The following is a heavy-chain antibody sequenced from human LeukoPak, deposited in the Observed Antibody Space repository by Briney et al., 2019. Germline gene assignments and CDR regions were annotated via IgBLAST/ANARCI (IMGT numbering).Heavy chain of an antibody. CDR1: GYTFTGYY. CDR3: ARDRGDYSGDFDL. D-gene: IGHD4-17*01. J-gene: IGHJ2*01. V-gene: IGHV1-2*06. Sequence: GASVKVSCKASGYTFTGYYMHWVRQAPGQGLEWMGRINPNSGGTNYAQKFQGRVTMTRDTSISTAYMELSRLRSDDTAVYYCARDRGDYSGDFDLWGRGTLVTVSS. CDR2: INPNSGGT.